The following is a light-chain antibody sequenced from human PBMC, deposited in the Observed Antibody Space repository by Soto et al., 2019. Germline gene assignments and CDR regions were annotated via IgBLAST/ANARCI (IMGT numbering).Light chain of an antibody. J-gene: IGKJ1*01. CDR1: QGVSRK. V-gene: IGKV3-15*01. Sequence: EIVMTQSPATLSVAPGERVTLSCRASQGVSRKLAWYQHKSGQAPRLLISGASAGATGIPARFSGSGSGTEFTLTISSLQPDDFATYYCQQYNNYATWTFGQGTKVEIK. CDR2: GAS. CDR3: QQYNNYATWT.